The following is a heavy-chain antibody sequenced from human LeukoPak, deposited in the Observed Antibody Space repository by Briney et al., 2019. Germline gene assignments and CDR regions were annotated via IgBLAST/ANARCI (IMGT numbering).Heavy chain of an antibody. D-gene: IGHD2-21*01. CDR1: GFTFSSYA. J-gene: IGHJ4*02. CDR2: ISYDGSNK. CDR3: ARGANLIALDY. V-gene: IGHV3-30*01. Sequence: PGGSLSLSCAASGFTFSSYAMHWVRQAPGKGLEWVAVISYDGSNKYYADSVKGRFTISRDKSKNTLYLQMNSLRAEDTAVYYCARGANLIALDYWGQGTLVTVSS.